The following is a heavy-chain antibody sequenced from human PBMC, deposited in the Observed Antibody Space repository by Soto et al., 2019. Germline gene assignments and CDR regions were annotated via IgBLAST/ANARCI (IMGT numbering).Heavy chain of an antibody. CDR1: GYTFTGYY. J-gene: IGHJ6*02. CDR3: AKSLDTAMVTLGYYYYGMDV. V-gene: IGHV1-2*04. CDR2: INPNSGGT. D-gene: IGHD5-18*01. Sequence: ASVKVSCKASGYTFTGYYMHWVRQAPGQGLEWMGWINPNSGGTNYAQKFQGWVTMTRDTSISTAYMELSRLRSDDTAVYYCAKSLDTAMVTLGYYYYGMDVWGQGTTVTVSS.